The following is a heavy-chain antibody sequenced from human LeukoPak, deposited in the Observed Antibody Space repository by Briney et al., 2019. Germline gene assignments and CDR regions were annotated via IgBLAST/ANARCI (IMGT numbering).Heavy chain of an antibody. CDR1: GGSISSYY. CDR3: ARAASGIAVAGNLGWFDP. CDR2: IYYSGTT. D-gene: IGHD6-19*01. Sequence: SETLSLTCTVSGGSISSYYWSWIRQPPGKGLEWIGYIYYSGTTNYNPSLKSRVTISVYTSKNQFSLKLRSVTAADAAVYYWARAASGIAVAGNLGWFDPWGQGTLVPVSS. J-gene: IGHJ5*02. V-gene: IGHV4-59*01.